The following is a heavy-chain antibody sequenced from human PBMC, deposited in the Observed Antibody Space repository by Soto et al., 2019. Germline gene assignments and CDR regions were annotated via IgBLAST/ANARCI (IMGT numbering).Heavy chain of an antibody. J-gene: IGHJ4*02. D-gene: IGHD6-19*01. CDR2: ISGNSGYI. Sequence: EVQLVESGGGLVKPGGSLRLSCAGSGFFFSSYTMNWVRQAPGKGLEWVSSISGNSGYIYYADSVKGRITISRDNAKNSLFLQMKTLRAEDTAVYYCASEITVDGRAGYWGQGTLVTVSS. CDR1: GFFFSSYT. CDR3: ASEITVDGRAGY. V-gene: IGHV3-21*01.